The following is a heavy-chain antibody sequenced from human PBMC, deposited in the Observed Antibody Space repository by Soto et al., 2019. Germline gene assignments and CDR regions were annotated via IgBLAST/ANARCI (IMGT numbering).Heavy chain of an antibody. J-gene: IGHJ6*02. CDR1: GFTFSSYS. V-gene: IGHV3-21*01. CDR2: ISSSSSYI. Sequence: EVQLVESGGGLVKPGGSLRLSCAASGFTFSSYSMNWVRQAPGKGLEWVSSISSSSSYIYYADSVKGRFTISRDNAKNSLYLQMNSLRAEDTAVYYCARDRDNGFGELLQNYGMDVWGQGTTVTVSS. D-gene: IGHD3-10*01. CDR3: ARDRDNGFGELLQNYGMDV.